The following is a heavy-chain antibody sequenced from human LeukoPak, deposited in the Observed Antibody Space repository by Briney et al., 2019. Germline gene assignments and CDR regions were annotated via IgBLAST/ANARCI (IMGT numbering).Heavy chain of an antibody. CDR3: ARGGLVGGSGSYDH. D-gene: IGHD3-10*01. Sequence: SVKVSCKASGGTFSSYAISWVRQAPGQGLEWMGGIIPIFGTANYAQKSQGRVTITADESTSTAYMELSSLRSEDTAVYYCARGGLVGGSGSYDHWGQGTLVTVSS. CDR1: GGTFSSYA. V-gene: IGHV1-69*13. J-gene: IGHJ4*02. CDR2: IIPIFGTA.